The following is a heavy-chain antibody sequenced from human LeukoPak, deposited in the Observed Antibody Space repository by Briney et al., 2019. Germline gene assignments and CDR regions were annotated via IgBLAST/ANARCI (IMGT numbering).Heavy chain of an antibody. V-gene: IGHV3-30*04. CDR2: ISYDGSNK. CDR1: GFTLSSYA. Sequence: GGSLRLSCAASGFTLSSYAMHWVRQAPGKGLEWVAVISYDGSNKYYAGSVKGRFTISRDNSKNTLYLQMNSLRAEDTAVYYCARDSPYSQQQLAYYFDYWGQGTLVTVSS. J-gene: IGHJ4*02. CDR3: ARDSPYSQQQLAYYFDY. D-gene: IGHD6-13*01.